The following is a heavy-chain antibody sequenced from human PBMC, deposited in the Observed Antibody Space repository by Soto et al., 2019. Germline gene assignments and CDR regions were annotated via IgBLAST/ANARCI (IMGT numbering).Heavy chain of an antibody. CDR2: ISASGRTT. CDR3: AKDRKSGSGWYWDY. D-gene: IGHD6-19*01. Sequence: EVQLLESGGGLVQPGGSLRLSCAASGFTFSDYAMSWVRQAPGKGLEWVSAISASGRTTYYADSVRGRFTISSDNSKNTLYLQMNSLRAEDTVVYYCAKDRKSGSGWYWDYWGQGTLVTVSS. J-gene: IGHJ4*02. CDR1: GFTFSDYA. V-gene: IGHV3-23*01.